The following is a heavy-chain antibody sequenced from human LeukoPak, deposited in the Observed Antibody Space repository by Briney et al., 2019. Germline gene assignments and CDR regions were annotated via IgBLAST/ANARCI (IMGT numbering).Heavy chain of an antibody. V-gene: IGHV3-20*04. CDR2: INWNGGST. CDR1: GFTFDDYG. CDR3: AKGGYYDLDAFDI. D-gene: IGHD1-26*01. Sequence: GGSLRLSCAASGFTFDDYGMSWVRQAPGKGLKWVSGINWNGGSTGYADSVKGRFTISRDNAKNSLYLQMNSLRAEDTALYYCAKGGYYDLDAFDIWGQGTMVTVSS. J-gene: IGHJ3*02.